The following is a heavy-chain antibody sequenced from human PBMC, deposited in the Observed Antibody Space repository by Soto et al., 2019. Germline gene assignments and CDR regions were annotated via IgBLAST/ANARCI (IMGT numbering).Heavy chain of an antibody. CDR1: GFTVSYNY. D-gene: IGHD2-15*01. V-gene: IGHV3-53*01. CDR3: AREVAASGTFDY. CDR2: IYTSGDT. J-gene: IGHJ4*02. Sequence: GGSLRLSCAASGFTVSYNYMSWVRQAPGKVLEWVSVIYTSGDTYYADSVKGRFTISRDNSKNTVFLQMNNLRAEDTAVYYCAREVAASGTFDYWGQGCLVNVSS.